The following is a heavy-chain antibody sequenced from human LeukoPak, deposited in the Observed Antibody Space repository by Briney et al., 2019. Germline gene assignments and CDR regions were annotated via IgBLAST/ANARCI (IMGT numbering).Heavy chain of an antibody. J-gene: IGHJ3*02. Sequence: ASVKVSCKASGGTFSSYAISWVRQAPGQGLEWMGGIIPIFGTANYAQKFQGRVTITADESTSTAYMELSSLRSEDTAVYYCARADPRGYDFWSGPSGAFDIWGQGTMVTVSS. CDR1: GGTFSSYA. D-gene: IGHD3-3*01. V-gene: IGHV1-69*13. CDR3: ARADPRGYDFWSGPSGAFDI. CDR2: IIPIFGTA.